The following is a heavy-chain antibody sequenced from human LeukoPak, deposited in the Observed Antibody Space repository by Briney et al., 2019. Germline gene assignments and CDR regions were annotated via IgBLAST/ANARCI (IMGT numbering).Heavy chain of an antibody. CDR2: ISWKSGSV. J-gene: IGHJ2*01. D-gene: IGHD4-11*01. Sequence: PGRSLRLSCAASGFSFDDYAMHWVRQAPGKGLEWVSGISWKSGSVGYADSVKGRFTISRDNAKNSLYLQMNSLRAEDTALYYCAKDTSVTTRGYFDLWGRGTLVTVSS. CDR1: GFSFDDYA. V-gene: IGHV3-9*01. CDR3: AKDTSVTTRGYFDL.